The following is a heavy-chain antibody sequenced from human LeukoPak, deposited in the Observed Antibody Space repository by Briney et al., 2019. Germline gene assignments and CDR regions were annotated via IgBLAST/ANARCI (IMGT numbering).Heavy chain of an antibody. V-gene: IGHV1-18*01. J-gene: IGHJ4*02. CDR2: ISAYNGNT. CDR3: ARAGDSSGYYPFDY. Sequence: ASVKVSCKASGYTFTSYGISWVRPAPGQGLAWMGWISAYNGNTNYAQKLQGRVTMTTDTSTSTAYMELRSLRSGDTAVYYCARAGDSSGYYPFDYWGQGTLVTVSS. CDR1: GYTFTSYG. D-gene: IGHD3-22*01.